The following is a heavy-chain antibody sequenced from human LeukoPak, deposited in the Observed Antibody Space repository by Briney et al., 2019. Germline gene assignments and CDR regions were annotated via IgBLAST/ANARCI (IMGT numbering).Heavy chain of an antibody. CDR3: ARDGPDGYYDH. V-gene: IGHV4-59*01. Sequence: SETLSLTCAVSGASISHYSWRWIRQPPGKGLEWIGDIYASGSTSYNPSHTGRVTTSKDTSKNHFSLKLISVTAADTAVYYCARDGPDGYYDHWGQGTLVTVSS. J-gene: IGHJ4*02. D-gene: IGHD3-3*01. CDR1: GASISHYS. CDR2: IYASGST.